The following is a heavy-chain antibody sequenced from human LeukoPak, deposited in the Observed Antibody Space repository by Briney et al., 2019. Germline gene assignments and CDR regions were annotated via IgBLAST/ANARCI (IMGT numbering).Heavy chain of an antibody. V-gene: IGHV3-21*01. D-gene: IGHD5-18*01. CDR1: GFTFSSYT. Sequence: PGGSLSLSCAASGFTFSSYTMNWVRKAPGKGLEWVSSITTSSSSRYYADSVKGRFTISRDDAKNSLDLQMNSLRPEDTAVYYCARGGYSYGSEFDNWGQGTLVTVSS. CDR3: ARGGYSYGSEFDN. CDR2: ITTSSSSR. J-gene: IGHJ4*02.